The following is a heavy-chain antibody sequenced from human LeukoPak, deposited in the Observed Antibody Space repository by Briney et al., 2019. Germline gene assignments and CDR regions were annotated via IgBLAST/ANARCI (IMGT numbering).Heavy chain of an antibody. CDR3: ARRGFGGVVLDAFDI. D-gene: IGHD3-16*01. Sequence: RGESLKISCKGSGYSFTSYWIAWVRQVPGKGLEWMGIIYPGDSDTTYSPSFQGQVTISSDKSISTAYLQWSSLKASDTAMFFCARRGFGGVVLDAFDIWGQGTVVTVSS. CDR2: IYPGDSDT. V-gene: IGHV5-51*01. J-gene: IGHJ3*02. CDR1: GYSFTSYW.